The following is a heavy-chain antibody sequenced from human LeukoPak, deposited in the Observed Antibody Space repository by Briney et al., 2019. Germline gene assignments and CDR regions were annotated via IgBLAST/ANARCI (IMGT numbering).Heavy chain of an antibody. V-gene: IGHV3-21*01. CDR2: ISSSSSYI. CDR3: ARMRSGYYLVDY. J-gene: IGHJ4*02. CDR1: GFTFSSYS. D-gene: IGHD3-22*01. Sequence: PGGSLRLSCAASGFTFSSYSTNWVRQAPGKGLEWVSSISSSSSYIYYADSVKGRFTISRDNAKNSLYLQMNSLRAEDTAVYYCARMRSGYYLVDYWGQGTLVTVSS.